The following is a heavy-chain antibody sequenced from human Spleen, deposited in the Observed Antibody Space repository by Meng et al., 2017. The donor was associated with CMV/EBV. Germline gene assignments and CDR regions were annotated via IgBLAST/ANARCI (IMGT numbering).Heavy chain of an antibody. CDR2: ITSSGYTI. CDR3: ARTPRGYSYGYSAFYFDY. Sequence: GESLKISCEASGFTFSSYEMNWVRQAPGKGLEWVSHITSSGYTIHYADSVRGRFTISRDNAKNSLYLQMNSLRAEDTAVYYCARTPRGYSYGYSAFYFDYWGQGALVTVSS. CDR1: GFTFSSYE. D-gene: IGHD5-18*01. J-gene: IGHJ4*02. V-gene: IGHV3-48*03.